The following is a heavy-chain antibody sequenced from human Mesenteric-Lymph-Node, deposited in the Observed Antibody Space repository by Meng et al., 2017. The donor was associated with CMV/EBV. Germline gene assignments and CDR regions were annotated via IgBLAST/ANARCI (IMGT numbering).Heavy chain of an antibody. J-gene: IGHJ3*02. CDR1: GGSITSYS. CDR3: ARWGGTSRRAFDI. CDR2: ISYIVSTTGRT. Sequence: SETLSLTCSVSGGSITSYSWNWIRQPPGKGLEWIGFISYIVSTTGRTNYNSSLKGRVSISADTSKNQLSLKLNSVTAVDTAVYYCARWGGTSRRAFDIWGQGTVVT. V-gene: IGHV4-59*01. D-gene: IGHD1-7*01.